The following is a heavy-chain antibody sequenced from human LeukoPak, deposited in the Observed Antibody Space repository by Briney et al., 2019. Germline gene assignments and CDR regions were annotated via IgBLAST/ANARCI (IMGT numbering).Heavy chain of an antibody. D-gene: IGHD3-10*01. J-gene: IGHJ4*02. Sequence: GGSLRLSCAASGFTFSSYWMHWVRQAPGKGLVWVSRINSDGSSTSYADSVKGRFTTSRDNAKNTLYLQMNSLRAEDTAVYYCASPDYYGSGSRPFDYWGQGTLVTVSS. CDR2: INSDGSST. CDR3: ASPDYYGSGSRPFDY. CDR1: GFTFSSYW. V-gene: IGHV3-74*01.